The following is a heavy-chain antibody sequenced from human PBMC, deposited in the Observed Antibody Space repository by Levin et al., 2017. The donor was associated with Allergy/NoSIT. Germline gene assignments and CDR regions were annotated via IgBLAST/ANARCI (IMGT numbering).Heavy chain of an antibody. CDR3: ARPNQEWESRSSLDY. Sequence: AGGSLRLSCKGSGYSFTSYWIGWVRQMPGKGLEWMGIIYPGDSDTRYSPSFQGQVTISADKSISTAYLQWSSLKASDTAMYYCARPNQEWESRSSLDYWGQGTLVTVSS. CDR2: IYPGDSDT. CDR1: GYSFTSYW. V-gene: IGHV5-51*01. J-gene: IGHJ4*02. D-gene: IGHD1-26*01.